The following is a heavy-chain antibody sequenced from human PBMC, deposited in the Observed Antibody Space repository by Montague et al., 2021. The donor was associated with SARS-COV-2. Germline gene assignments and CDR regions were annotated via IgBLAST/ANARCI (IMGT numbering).Heavy chain of an antibody. CDR3: ARYSYSGTYFGLNDAFDI. CDR2: TCYRSEWYF. J-gene: IGHJ3*02. Sequence: CAISGDSVSSNNAAWNWIRQSPSRGLEWLGRTCYRSEWYFDYAISLRGRITINPDTSKNQFSLQLDSVTLDDTAVYYCARYSYSGTYFGLNDAFDIWARGHWSPSLQ. D-gene: IGHD1-26*01. V-gene: IGHV6-1*01. CDR1: GDSVSSNNAA.